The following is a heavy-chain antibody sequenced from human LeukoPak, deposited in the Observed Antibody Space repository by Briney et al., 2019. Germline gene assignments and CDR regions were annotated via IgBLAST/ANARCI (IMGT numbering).Heavy chain of an antibody. D-gene: IGHD3-22*01. Sequence: ASVKVSCKASGYTFTSYAMHWVRQAPGQRLEWMGWINAGNSNTKYSQKFQGRVTITRDTSASTAYMELSSLRSEDTAVYYCARDAGGDYDSSGYLDWGQGTLVTVSS. CDR3: ARDAGGDYDSSGYLD. CDR1: GYTFTSYA. J-gene: IGHJ4*02. V-gene: IGHV1-3*01. CDR2: INAGNSNT.